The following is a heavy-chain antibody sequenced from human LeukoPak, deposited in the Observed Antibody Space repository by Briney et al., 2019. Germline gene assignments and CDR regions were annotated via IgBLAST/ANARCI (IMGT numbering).Heavy chain of an antibody. CDR3: ARDLGDRGAADY. Sequence: SVKLSCKASGGTFSSYAISWVRHAPGQGLEWMGRIIPILGIANYAQEFQGRVTITADKSTSTAYMELSSLRSEDTAVYYCARDLGDRGAADYWGQGTLVTVSS. V-gene: IGHV1-69*04. CDR2: IIPILGIA. D-gene: IGHD2-21*01. CDR1: GGTFSSYA. J-gene: IGHJ4*02.